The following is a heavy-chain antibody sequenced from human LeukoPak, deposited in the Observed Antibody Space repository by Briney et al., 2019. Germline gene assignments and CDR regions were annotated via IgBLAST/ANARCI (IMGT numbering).Heavy chain of an antibody. V-gene: IGHV3-23*01. D-gene: IGHD4-23*01. CDR3: ARVKIGGTLFDY. J-gene: IGHJ4*02. CDR1: GFTFSSYA. Sequence: PGGSLRLSCAASGFTFSSYAMSWVRQAPGKGLEWVSSVTGNGDNTFHADSVKGRFTISRDNAKNSLYLQMNSLRAEDTAVYYCARVKIGGTLFDYWGQGTLVTVSS. CDR2: VTGNGDNT.